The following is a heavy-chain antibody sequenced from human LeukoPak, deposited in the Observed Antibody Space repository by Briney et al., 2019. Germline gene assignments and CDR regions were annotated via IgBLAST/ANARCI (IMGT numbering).Heavy chain of an antibody. J-gene: IGHJ4*02. CDR1: GFTFSTYA. CDR2: INGDGGST. V-gene: IGHV3-23*01. Sequence: GGSLRLSCAASGFTFSTYAMSGVRQAPGQGLEWVSSINGDGGSTYYAESVKGRFTVSRDNSKNTLYLQMDSLRAEDTPVYYCAKRPDCSTTKCFRFEYWGQGTLVTVSS. CDR3: AKRPDCSTTKCFRFEY. D-gene: IGHD2-2*01.